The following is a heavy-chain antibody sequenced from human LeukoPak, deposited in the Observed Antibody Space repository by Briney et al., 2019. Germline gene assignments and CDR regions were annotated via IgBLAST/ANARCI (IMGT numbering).Heavy chain of an antibody. J-gene: IGHJ2*01. Sequence: SETLSLTCTVSGGSISSYYWSWIWQPPGKGLEWIGYIYYSGSTNYNPSLKSRVTISVDTSKNQFSLKLSSVTAADTAEYYCARAGHVVVPAAEHFDLWGRGTLVTVSS. CDR2: IYYSGST. CDR1: GGSISSYY. CDR3: ARAGHVVVPAAEHFDL. D-gene: IGHD2-2*01. V-gene: IGHV4-59*01.